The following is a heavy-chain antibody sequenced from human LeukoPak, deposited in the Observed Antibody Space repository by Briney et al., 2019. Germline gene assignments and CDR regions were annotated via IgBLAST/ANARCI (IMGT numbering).Heavy chain of an antibody. CDR2: ISAYNGNT. CDR3: ARGIGYCSGGSCYPYYFDY. J-gene: IGHJ4*02. D-gene: IGHD2-15*01. Sequence: ASVKVSCKASGYAFTNYGITWVRQAPGQGLEWMGWISAYNGNTNYAQKLQGRVTMTTDTSTSTAYMELRSLRAEDTAVYYCARGIGYCSGGSCYPYYFDYWGQGTLVTVSS. V-gene: IGHV1-18*01. CDR1: GYAFTNYG.